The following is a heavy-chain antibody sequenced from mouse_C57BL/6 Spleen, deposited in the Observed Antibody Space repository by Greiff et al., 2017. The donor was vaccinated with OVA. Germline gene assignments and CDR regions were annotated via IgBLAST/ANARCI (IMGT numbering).Heavy chain of an antibody. Sequence: KQSGAELVRPGSSVKLSCKDSYFAFMASAMHWVKQRPGNGLEWLGSFTMYGDATDYRANFKGKATLTANTSSSTAYMELTGLTSGDSTVYYGAYIYFDYWGQGTTLTVSS. CDR1: YFAFMASA. V-gene: IGHV1-49*01. CDR2: FTMYGDAT. J-gene: IGHJ2*01. CDR3: AYIYFDY.